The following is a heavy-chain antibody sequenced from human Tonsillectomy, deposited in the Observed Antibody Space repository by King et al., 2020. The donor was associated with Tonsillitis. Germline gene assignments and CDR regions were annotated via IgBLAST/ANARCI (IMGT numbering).Heavy chain of an antibody. CDR1: GGTFSSYA. J-gene: IGHJ5*02. CDR2: IIPIFGTA. V-gene: IGHV1-69*12. D-gene: IGHD4-23*01. Sequence: QLVQSGAEVKKPGSSVKVSCKASGGTFSSYAISCVRQAPGQGLDWMRGIIPIFGTANNAQKFQGRVTITADESTSTAYMELSSLRSEDTAVYYCARTPTVVSNWFDPWGQGTLVTVSS. CDR3: ARTPTVVSNWFDP.